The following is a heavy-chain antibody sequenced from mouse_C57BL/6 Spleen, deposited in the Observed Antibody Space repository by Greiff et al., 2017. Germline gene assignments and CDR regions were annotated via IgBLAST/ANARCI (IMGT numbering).Heavy chain of an antibody. CDR1: GYTFTSYW. Sequence: QVQLQQPGAELVKPGASVKLSCKASGYTFTSYWMQWVKQRPGQGLEWIGEIDPSDSYTNYNQKFKGKATLTVDTSSSTAYMQRSSLTSEDSAVYYCARVYDYDEAWFAYWGQGTLVTVSA. J-gene: IGHJ3*01. CDR3: ARVYDYDEAWFAY. V-gene: IGHV1-50*01. D-gene: IGHD2-4*01. CDR2: IDPSDSYT.